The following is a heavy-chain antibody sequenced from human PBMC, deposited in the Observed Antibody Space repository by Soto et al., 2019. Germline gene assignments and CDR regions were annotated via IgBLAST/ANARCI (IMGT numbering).Heavy chain of an antibody. CDR3: AKFFVETGSNSGWPWSFHY. V-gene: IGHV3-23*01. Sequence: EVQLLESGGGLVQPGRSLRLSCAASGFTFSNYAMSWVRQAPGQGLDWVSAISGSGGTTYYADSVKGRFTISRDNSKNSLFPRTNSLRAEDAAVYYCAKFFVETGSNSGWPWSFHYWGQGTLVTVSS. CDR2: ISGSGGTT. J-gene: IGHJ4*02. D-gene: IGHD6-25*01. CDR1: GFTFSNYA.